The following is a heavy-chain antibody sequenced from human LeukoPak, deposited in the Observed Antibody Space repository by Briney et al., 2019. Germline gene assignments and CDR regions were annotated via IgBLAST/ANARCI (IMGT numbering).Heavy chain of an antibody. D-gene: IGHD2-15*01. Sequence: GESLKISCKGSGYSFTSYWISWVRQMPRKGLEWMGRIVPSDSYTNYSPAFQGHVTISADKSSSTAYLQWGSLKASDTAMYYCAREYCSGGSCYPHPWGQGTLVTVSS. CDR2: IVPSDSYT. CDR1: GYSFTSYW. J-gene: IGHJ5*02. V-gene: IGHV5-10-1*01. CDR3: AREYCSGGSCYPHP.